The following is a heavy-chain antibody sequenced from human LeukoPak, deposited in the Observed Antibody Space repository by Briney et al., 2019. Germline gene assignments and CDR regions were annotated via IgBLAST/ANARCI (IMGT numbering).Heavy chain of an antibody. CDR2: IYYSGST. J-gene: IGHJ4*02. V-gene: IGHV4-39*01. Sequence: SETLSLPCTVSVGSISSSSYYWGWIRQPPGKGLEWIGSIYYSGSTYYKPSLKSRVTISVDTSKNQFSLKLSSVTAADTAVYYCARPYSSGWYGDFDYWGQGTLVTVSS. CDR3: ARPYSSGWYGDFDY. CDR1: VGSISSSSYY. D-gene: IGHD6-19*01.